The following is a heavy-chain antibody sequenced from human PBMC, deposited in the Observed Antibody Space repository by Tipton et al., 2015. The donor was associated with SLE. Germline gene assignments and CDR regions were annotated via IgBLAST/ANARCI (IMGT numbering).Heavy chain of an antibody. CDR3: ARAARTETIFRNRYFDY. Sequence: TLSLTCSVYGGSFSGYYWSWIRQSPGKGLEWIGEINHSGRTNYTPSLKTLVTISVDSSKNRFSLKLSSVTAADTAVYYCARAARTETIFRNRYFDYWGPGSLVTVSS. CDR2: INHSGRT. D-gene: IGHD3-3*01. J-gene: IGHJ4*02. V-gene: IGHV4-34*01. CDR1: GGSFSGYY.